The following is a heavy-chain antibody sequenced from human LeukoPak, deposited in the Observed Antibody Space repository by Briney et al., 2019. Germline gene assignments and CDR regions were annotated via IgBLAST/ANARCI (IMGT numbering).Heavy chain of an antibody. V-gene: IGHV4-34*01. J-gene: IGHJ4*02. CDR1: DGSFSGYY. CDR2: INHSGST. CDR3: ARHRRYSSSSDFRY. D-gene: IGHD6-6*01. Sequence: PSETLSLTCAVYDGSFSGYYWSWIRQPLGKGLEWIGEINHSGSTNYNPSLKSRVTISVDTSKNQFSLKLSSVTAADTAVYYCARHRRYSSSSDFRYWGQGTLVTVSS.